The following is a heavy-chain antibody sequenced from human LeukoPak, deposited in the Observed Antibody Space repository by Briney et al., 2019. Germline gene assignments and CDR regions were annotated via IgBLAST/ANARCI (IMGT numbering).Heavy chain of an antibody. Sequence: ASVKVSCKASGYTFTGYYMHWVRQAPGQGLEWMGWINHNSGGTNYAQKFQGRVTMTRDTSISTAYMELSRLRSDDTAVYYCARAPPSYYGMDVWGQGTTVTVS. CDR1: GYTFTGYY. CDR3: ARAPPSYYGMDV. J-gene: IGHJ6*02. CDR2: INHNSGGT. V-gene: IGHV1-2*02.